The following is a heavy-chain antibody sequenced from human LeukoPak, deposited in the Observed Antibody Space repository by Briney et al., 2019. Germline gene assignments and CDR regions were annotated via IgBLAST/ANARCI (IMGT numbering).Heavy chain of an antibody. CDR2: IYYSGST. CDR1: GGSISSGGYY. J-gene: IGHJ6*03. V-gene: IGHV4-31*03. Sequence: SQTLSLTCTVSGGSISSGGYYWSWIRQHPGKGLEWIGYIYYSGSTYYNPSLKSRVTISVDTSKNQFSLKLSSVTAADTAVYYCTRIRTAIHYMDVWGRGTTVTVSS. D-gene: IGHD2-21*02. CDR3: TRIRTAIHYMDV.